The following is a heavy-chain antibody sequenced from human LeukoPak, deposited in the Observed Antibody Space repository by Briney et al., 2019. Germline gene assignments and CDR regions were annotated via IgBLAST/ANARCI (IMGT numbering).Heavy chain of an antibody. J-gene: IGHJ4*02. V-gene: IGHV4-59*01. CDR1: GGSISSYY. CDR2: IYYSGST. CDR3: ARSRGALDY. Sequence: SETLSLTCTVSGGSISSYYWSWIRQPPGKGLEWIGYIYYSGSTNYNPSLKSRVTISVDTSKNQFSLKLSSVTAAGTAVYYCARSRGALDYWGQGTLVTVSS. D-gene: IGHD3-10*01.